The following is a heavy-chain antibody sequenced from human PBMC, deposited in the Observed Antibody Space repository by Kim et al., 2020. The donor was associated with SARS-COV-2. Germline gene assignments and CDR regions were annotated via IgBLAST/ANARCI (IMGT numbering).Heavy chain of an antibody. CDR3: VKRRFPETGSGAFDV. D-gene: IGHD6-25*01. V-gene: IGHV3-23*01. J-gene: IGHJ3*01. Sequence: AESVRGRLTISRDNSKDTLFLQMTSLRTDDTALYYCVKRRFPETGSGAFDVWGQGTMVTVSS.